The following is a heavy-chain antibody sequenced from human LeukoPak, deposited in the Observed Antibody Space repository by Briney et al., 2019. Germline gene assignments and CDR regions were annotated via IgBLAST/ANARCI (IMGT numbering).Heavy chain of an antibody. CDR1: GFTFSSYA. CDR2: ISYDGSNK. Sequence: PGGSLRLSCAASGFTFSSYAMHWVRQAPGKGLEWVAVISYDGSNKYYADSVKGRFTISRDNSKNTLYLQMNSLRAEDTAVYYCASERRPLIELWFGESDDPDAFDIWGQGTMVTASS. CDR3: ASERRPLIELWFGESDDPDAFDI. D-gene: IGHD3-10*01. J-gene: IGHJ3*02. V-gene: IGHV3-30-3*01.